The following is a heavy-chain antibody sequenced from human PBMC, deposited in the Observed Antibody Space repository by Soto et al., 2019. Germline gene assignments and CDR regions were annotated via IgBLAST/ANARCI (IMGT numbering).Heavy chain of an antibody. CDR2: IYHGGIT. V-gene: IGHV4-4*02. CDR1: GGSISSSNW. CDR3: SRDQRNYDFWSGSTSHYYYNGMDV. Sequence: QVQLQESGPGLVKPSGTLSLTCAVSGGSISSSNWWSWVRQPPGKGLEWIGEIYHGGITNYNPSLKSRVTISVDMSKNQVPLKLSSVTAADTAVYYCSRDQRNYDFWSGSTSHYYYNGMDVWGQGTTVTVSS. J-gene: IGHJ6*02. D-gene: IGHD3-3*01.